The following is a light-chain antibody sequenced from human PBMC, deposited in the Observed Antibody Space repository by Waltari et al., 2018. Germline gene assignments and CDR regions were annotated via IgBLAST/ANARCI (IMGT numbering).Light chain of an antibody. CDR2: EDR. CDR3: GTWDSGLSGAV. V-gene: IGLV1-51*02. CDR1: SANIGTNY. J-gene: IGLJ7*01. Sequence: QSVLTQPPSVSAAPGQRVTISCSGGSANIGTNYVTCYRQFPGTAPNLLIYEDRKRASGIPVRFSGAKSGTSATLDITGLQAGDEADYYCGTWDSGLSGAVFGGGTHLAVL.